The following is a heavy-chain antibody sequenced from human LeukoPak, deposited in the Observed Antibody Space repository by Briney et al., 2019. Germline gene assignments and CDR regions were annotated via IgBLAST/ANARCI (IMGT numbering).Heavy chain of an antibody. Sequence: SETLSLTCTVSGGSVSSGSYYWSWMRQPPGKGLEWIGYIYYSGSTNYNPSLKSRVTISVDTSKNQFSLKLSSVTAADTAVYYCASYYYGLDVWGQGTTVTVSS. CDR3: ASYYYGLDV. CDR1: GGSVSSGSYY. CDR2: IYYSGST. V-gene: IGHV4-61*01. J-gene: IGHJ6*02.